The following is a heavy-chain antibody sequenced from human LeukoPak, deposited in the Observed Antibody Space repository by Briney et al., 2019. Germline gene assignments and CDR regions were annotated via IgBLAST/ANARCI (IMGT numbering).Heavy chain of an antibody. V-gene: IGHV3-21*01. CDR1: GFTFSSYA. Sequence: GGSLRLSCAASGFTFSSYAMSWVRQAPGKGLEWVSSISSSSSYIYYADSVKGRFTISRDNAKNSLYLQMNSLTAEDTAVYYCARASRDGYAYWGKGTPVIVSS. CDR2: ISSSSSYI. CDR3: ARASRDGYAY. J-gene: IGHJ4*02. D-gene: IGHD5-24*01.